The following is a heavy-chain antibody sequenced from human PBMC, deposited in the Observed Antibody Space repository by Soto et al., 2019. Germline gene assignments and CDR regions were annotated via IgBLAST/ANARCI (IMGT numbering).Heavy chain of an antibody. V-gene: IGHV1-69*13. J-gene: IGHJ6*02. CDR1: GDIFDTYT. D-gene: IGHD2-2*01. Sequence: SVKVSCKASGDIFDTYTITWMRQAPGRGLEWVGGIIPRSAKSNYAQKFEGRVTITADESTSTAYMELSSLRSDDTAVYYCAREGLVLVPTTVNSDYYYYAMDVWGQGTTVTVSS. CDR2: IIPRSAKS. CDR3: AREGLVLVPTTVNSDYYYYAMDV.